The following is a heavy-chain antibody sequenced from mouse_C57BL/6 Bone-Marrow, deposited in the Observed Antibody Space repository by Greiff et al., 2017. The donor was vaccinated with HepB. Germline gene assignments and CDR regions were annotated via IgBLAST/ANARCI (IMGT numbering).Heavy chain of an antibody. D-gene: IGHD1-1*01. J-gene: IGHJ1*03. CDR2: INPSTGGT. Sequence: VQLQQSGPELVKPGASVKISCKASGYSFTGYYMHWVKQSSEKSLEWIGEINPSTGGTSYNQKFKGKATLTVDKSSSTAYMQLKSLTSEDSAVYYCARFPYYYGSSYGYFDVWGTGTTVTVSS. CDR1: GYSFTGYY. V-gene: IGHV1-43*01. CDR3: ARFPYYYGSSYGYFDV.